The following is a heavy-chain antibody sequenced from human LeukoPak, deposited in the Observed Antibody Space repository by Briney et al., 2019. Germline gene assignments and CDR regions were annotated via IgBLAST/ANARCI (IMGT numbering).Heavy chain of an antibody. D-gene: IGHD3-9*01. V-gene: IGHV4-59*08. CDR2: IYYKGNI. J-gene: IGHJ4*02. CDR3: MRRDTDWNYSDY. CDR1: GGSIYSHH. Sequence: SETLSLTCAVCGGSIYSHHWGWIRQPPGKGLEWIGDIYYKGNINYNPSLKSRVTISLDTSKNHLSLKLTSVVAADTAIYYCMRRDTDWNYSDYWGQGILVTVSS.